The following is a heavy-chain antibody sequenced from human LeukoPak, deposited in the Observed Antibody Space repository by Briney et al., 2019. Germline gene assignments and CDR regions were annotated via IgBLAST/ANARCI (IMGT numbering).Heavy chain of an antibody. Sequence: SETLSLTCTVSGGSTSSYYWSWIRQPAGKGLEWIGRIYTSGSTNYNPSLKSRVTMSVDTSKNQFSLKLSSVTAADTAVYYCARDARGYSSSWYVDYWGQGTLVTVSS. CDR1: GGSTSSYY. V-gene: IGHV4-4*07. D-gene: IGHD6-13*01. CDR3: ARDARGYSSSWYVDY. CDR2: IYTSGST. J-gene: IGHJ4*02.